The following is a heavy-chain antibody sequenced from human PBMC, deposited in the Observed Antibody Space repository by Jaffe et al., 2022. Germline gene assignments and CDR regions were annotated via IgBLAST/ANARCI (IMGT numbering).Heavy chain of an antibody. Sequence: QVQLVQSGAEVKKPGASVKVSCKASGYTFTGYYMHWVRQAPGQGLEWMGRINPNSGGTNYAQKFQGRVTMTRDTSISTAYMELSRLRSDDTAVYYCARAPGYCSSTSCYDLGRLEWLFWGDYFDYWGQGTLVTVSS. V-gene: IGHV1-2*06. CDR2: INPNSGGT. CDR1: GYTFTGYY. J-gene: IGHJ4*02. CDR3: ARAPGYCSSTSCYDLGRLEWLFWGDYFDY. D-gene: IGHD2-2*01.